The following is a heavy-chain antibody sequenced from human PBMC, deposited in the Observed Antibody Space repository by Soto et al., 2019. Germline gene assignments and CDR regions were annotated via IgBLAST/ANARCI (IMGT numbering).Heavy chain of an antibody. V-gene: IGHV3-48*02. CDR2: ITGSSGFI. D-gene: IGHD2-8*01. Sequence: GGSLRLSCAASGFTFSSYSMNWVRQTPGKGLEWVSYITGSSGFIYYADSVKGRFTISRDNAKNSLYLQMNSLRDEDTAVYYCARGGGYCSNGVCYYNWFDSWGQGTLVTVSS. CDR3: ARGGGYCSNGVCYYNWFDS. J-gene: IGHJ5*01. CDR1: GFTFSSYS.